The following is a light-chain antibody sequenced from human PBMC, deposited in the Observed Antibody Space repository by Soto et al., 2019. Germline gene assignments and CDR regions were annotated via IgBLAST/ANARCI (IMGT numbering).Light chain of an antibody. CDR3: QKYDSVTRT. J-gene: IGKJ1*01. Sequence: DIQMTQSPSSLSASIGDRVTITCRASQGISNYLAWYQQKPGKVPKLLIYAASTLQSRVPVRFSGSGSGTDFTLTISSLQPEDVATYYCQKYDSVTRTFGQGTKVEIK. CDR2: AAS. CDR1: QGISNY. V-gene: IGKV1-27*01.